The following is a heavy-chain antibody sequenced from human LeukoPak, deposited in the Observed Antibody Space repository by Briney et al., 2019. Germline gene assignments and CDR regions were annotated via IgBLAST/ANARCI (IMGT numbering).Heavy chain of an antibody. D-gene: IGHD3-22*01. V-gene: IGHV3-30*04. CDR3: ARDIYDYYDSSGYLPAFDY. CDR2: ISYDGSNK. Sequence: GGSLRLSCAASGFTFSSYEMNWVRQAPGKGLEWVAVISYDGSNKYYADSVKGRFTISRDNSKNTLYLQMNSLRAEDTAVYYCARDIYDYYDSSGYLPAFDYWGQGTLVTVSS. CDR1: GFTFSSYE. J-gene: IGHJ4*02.